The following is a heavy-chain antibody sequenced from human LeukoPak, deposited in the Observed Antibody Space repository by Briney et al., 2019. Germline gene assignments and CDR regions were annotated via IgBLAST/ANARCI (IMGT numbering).Heavy chain of an antibody. D-gene: IGHD3-10*01. CDR3: ARVPPSSDSFDY. V-gene: IGHV1-2*02. CDR2: INPNSGGT. CDR1: GYTFTGYY. J-gene: IGHJ4*02. Sequence: ASVKVSCKASGYTFTGYYMHWVRQAPGQGLEWKGWINPNSGGTNYAQKFQGRVTMTRDTSISTAYMELSRLRSDDTAVYYCARVPPSSDSFDYWGQGTLVTVSS.